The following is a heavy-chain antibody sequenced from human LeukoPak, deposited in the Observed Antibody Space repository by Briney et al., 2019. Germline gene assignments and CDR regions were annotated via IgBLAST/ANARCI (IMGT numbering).Heavy chain of an antibody. D-gene: IGHD3-22*01. Sequence: SETLSLTCAVYGGSFSGYYWSWIRQPPGKGLEWIGEINHSGSTNYNPSLKSRVTISVDTSKNQFSLKLSSVTAADTAVYYCARGQYYYDSSGYYLDAFDIWGQGTMVTVSS. CDR2: INHSGST. J-gene: IGHJ3*02. V-gene: IGHV4-34*01. CDR3: ARGQYYYDSSGYYLDAFDI. CDR1: GGSFSGYY.